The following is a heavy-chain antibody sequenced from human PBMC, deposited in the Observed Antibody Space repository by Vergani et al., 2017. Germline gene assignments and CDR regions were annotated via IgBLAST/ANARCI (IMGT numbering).Heavy chain of an antibody. CDR1: GFTFSSYD. D-gene: IGHD2-2*02. CDR3: ARGYCSSTSCYIFDY. V-gene: IGHV3-13*01. Sequence: EVQLVESGGGLVQPGGSLRLSCAASGFTFSSYDMHWVRQATGKGLEWVSAIGTAGDTYYQGSVKGRFTISRENAKNALYLQMNSLRAGDTAVYYCARGYCSSTSCYIFDYWGQGTLVTVSS. CDR2: IGTAGDT. J-gene: IGHJ4*02.